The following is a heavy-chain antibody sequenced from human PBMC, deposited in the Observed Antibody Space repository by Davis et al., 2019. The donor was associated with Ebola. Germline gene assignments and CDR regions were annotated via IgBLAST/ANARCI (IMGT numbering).Heavy chain of an antibody. V-gene: IGHV1-69*04. CDR2: IIPILGIA. J-gene: IGHJ4*02. Sequence: SVKVSCKASGGTFSSYAISWVRQAPGQGLEWMGRIIPILGIANYAQKFQGRVTITADKSTSTAYMELSSLRSEDTAVYYCARDWDDSSVQGYWGQGTLVTVSS. CDR3: ARDWDDSSVQGY. D-gene: IGHD3-22*01. CDR1: GGTFSSYA.